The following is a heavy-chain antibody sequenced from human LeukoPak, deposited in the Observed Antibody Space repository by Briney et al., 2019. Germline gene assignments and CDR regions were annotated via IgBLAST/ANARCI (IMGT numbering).Heavy chain of an antibody. CDR2: ISAYNGNT. Sequence: ASVKVSCKASGYTFTSYGISWVRQAPGQGLEWMGWISAYNGNTNYAQKLQGRVTMTTDTSTSTAYMELRSLRSDDTAVYYCARERVIDGSGMYIIYYYYGMDVWGQGTTVTVSS. CDR3: ARERVIDGSGMYIIYYYYGMDV. J-gene: IGHJ6*02. D-gene: IGHD3-10*01. V-gene: IGHV1-18*01. CDR1: GYTFTSYG.